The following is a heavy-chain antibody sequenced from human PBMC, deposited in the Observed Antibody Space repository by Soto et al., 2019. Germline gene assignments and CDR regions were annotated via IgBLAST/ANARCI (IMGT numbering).Heavy chain of an antibody. J-gene: IGHJ5*02. V-gene: IGHV1-18*01. CDR3: ARGVGSGSYYNQYNWFDP. CDR1: GYTFTNYG. Sequence: QVQLVQSGGEVKKPGASVKVSCKASGYTFTNYGISWVRQAPGQGLEWMGWINVYNGNTKYAQKVQGRVTMTTDTDTSTAYMELRSRRSDDTAVYYCARGVGSGSYYNQYNWFDPWGQGTLVTVSS. D-gene: IGHD3-10*01. CDR2: INVYNGNT.